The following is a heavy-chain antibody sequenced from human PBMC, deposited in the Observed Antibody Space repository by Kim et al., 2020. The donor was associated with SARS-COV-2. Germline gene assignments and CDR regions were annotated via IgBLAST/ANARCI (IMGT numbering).Heavy chain of an antibody. D-gene: IGHD3-10*01. Sequence: ASVKVSCKASGYTFTSYGISWVRQAPGQGLEWMGWISAYNGNTNYAQKLQGRVTMTTDTSTSTAYMELRSLRSDDTAVYYCARYYYGSGSYYSFGGYYYYYGMDVWGQGTTVTVSS. CDR1: GYTFTSYG. V-gene: IGHV1-18*01. CDR2: ISAYNGNT. CDR3: ARYYYGSGSYYSFGGYYYYYGMDV. J-gene: IGHJ6*02.